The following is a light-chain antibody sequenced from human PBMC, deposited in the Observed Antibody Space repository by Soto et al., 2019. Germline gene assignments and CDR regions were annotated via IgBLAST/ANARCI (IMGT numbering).Light chain of an antibody. CDR3: QEYNYWPQR. V-gene: IGKV3-15*01. J-gene: IGKJ1*01. Sequence: ETRMTQSEDTMSVYVKKIAPLCCRASQSLRSSLAWYQQKPCQAPRLLIYDASTRATGIPARFSGSGSGTEFTITIRCLHSEDFAVYCCQEYNYWPQRLGQGTKVDIK. CDR2: DAS. CDR1: QSLRSS.